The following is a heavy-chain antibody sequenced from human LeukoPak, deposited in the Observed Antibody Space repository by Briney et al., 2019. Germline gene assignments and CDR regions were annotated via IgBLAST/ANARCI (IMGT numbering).Heavy chain of an antibody. Sequence: GGSLRLSCAASGFTYSNYAMTWVRQAPGKGLEWVSTSESGGAAYYADSVKGRFAISRGNSKNTLFLHMNSLRAEDTAVYFCGKDLGGGAPSGILDIWGQGTRVTVSS. V-gene: IGHV3-23*01. CDR1: GFTYSNYA. CDR2: SESGGAA. D-gene: IGHD3-16*01. J-gene: IGHJ3*02. CDR3: GKDLGGGAPSGILDI.